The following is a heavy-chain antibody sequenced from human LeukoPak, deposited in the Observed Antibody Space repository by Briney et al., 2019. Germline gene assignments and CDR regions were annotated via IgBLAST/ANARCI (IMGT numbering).Heavy chain of an antibody. J-gene: IGHJ4*02. CDR2: VSGYNGNT. CDR3: ARLLVGGSYRHYHVDY. V-gene: IGHV1-18*01. CDR1: GYTFTSYG. Sequence: ASVKVSCKASGYTFTSYGISWVRQAPGQGLEWMGWVSGYNGNTNYAQKLQGRVTMTTDTSTSTAYMELRSLRSDDTAVYYCARLLVGGSYRHYHVDYWGQGTLVTVSS. D-gene: IGHD1-26*01.